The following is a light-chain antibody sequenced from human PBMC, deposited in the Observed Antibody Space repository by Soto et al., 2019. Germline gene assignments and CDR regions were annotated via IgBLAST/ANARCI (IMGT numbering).Light chain of an antibody. Sequence: IVMTHSPATLFVSPGEIATLSFRASESVSSSLAWYQHKPCQSPRLLIYGASTRATNIAARFSGSGSGTEFTLTISSLQSEDFAVYYCQQYNYWPPLTFGGGTKVDIK. CDR1: ESVSSS. CDR2: GAS. V-gene: IGKV3-15*01. J-gene: IGKJ4*01. CDR3: QQYNYWPPLT.